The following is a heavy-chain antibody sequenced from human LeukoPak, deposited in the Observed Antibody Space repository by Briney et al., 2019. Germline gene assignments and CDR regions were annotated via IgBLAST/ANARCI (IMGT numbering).Heavy chain of an antibody. CDR1: GYTLTQLS. Sequence: GASVKVSCKVSGYTLTQLSMHWVRQAPGKGLEWVGGFDPEDGETIYAQKFQGRVTMTEDTSTDTAYMELSSLRSEDTAVYYCATILYGDYLDIDYWGQGTLVTVSS. CDR3: ATILYGDYLDIDY. J-gene: IGHJ4*02. V-gene: IGHV1-24*01. D-gene: IGHD4-17*01. CDR2: FDPEDGET.